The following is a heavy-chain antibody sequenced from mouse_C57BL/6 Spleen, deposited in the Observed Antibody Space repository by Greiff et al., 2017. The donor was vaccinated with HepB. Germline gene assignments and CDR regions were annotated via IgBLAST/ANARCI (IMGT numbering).Heavy chain of an antibody. J-gene: IGHJ4*01. V-gene: IGHV5-4*01. D-gene: IGHD1-1*01. Sequence: EVMLVESGGGLVKPGGSLKLSCAASGFTFSSYAMSWVRQTPEKGLEWVATISDGGSYTYYPDNVKGRFTISRDNAKNNLYLQMSHLKSEDTAMYYCAREGYYGSSSYAMDYWGQGTSVTVSS. CDR3: AREGYYGSSSYAMDY. CDR2: ISDGGSYT. CDR1: GFTFSSYA.